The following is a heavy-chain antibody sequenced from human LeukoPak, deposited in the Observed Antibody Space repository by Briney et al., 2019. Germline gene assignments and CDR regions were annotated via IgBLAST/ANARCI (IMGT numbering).Heavy chain of an antibody. CDR3: ARCGGGDTWYAHFGMDA. CDR1: GYTFNNYG. D-gene: IGHD2-21*01. Sequence: ASVKVSCKTSGYTFNNYGINWVRQAPGQGLEWVGWISGYNGNTNYAQKFQGRITMTIDTPTSTGYMELRSLTSDDTAVFYCARCGGGDTWYAHFGMDAWGRGTTVTVSS. J-gene: IGHJ6*02. V-gene: IGHV1-18*01. CDR2: ISGYNGNT.